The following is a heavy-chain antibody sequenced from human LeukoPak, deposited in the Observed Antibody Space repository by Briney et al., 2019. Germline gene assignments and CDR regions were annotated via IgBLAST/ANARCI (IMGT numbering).Heavy chain of an antibody. D-gene: IGHD6-19*01. J-gene: IGHJ4*02. CDR2: TCYRSKWYN. Sequence: SQTLSLTCAISGDSVSNNSAAWNWIRQSPSRGLEWLGRTCYRSKWYNDYAVSVKSRITINPDTSKNQFSLQVNSVTPEDTAVYYCARAPTPIIAVAGSFDYWGQGTLVTVSS. CDR1: GDSVSNNSAA. CDR3: ARAPTPIIAVAGSFDY. V-gene: IGHV6-1*01.